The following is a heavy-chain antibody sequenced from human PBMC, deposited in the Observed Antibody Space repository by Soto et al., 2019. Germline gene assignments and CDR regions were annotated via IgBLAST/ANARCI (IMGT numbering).Heavy chain of an antibody. J-gene: IGHJ4*02. Sequence: ASVKVSCKVSGYTLTELSMHWVRQAPGKGLEWMGGFDPEDGETIYAQKFQGRVTMTEDTSTDTAYMELSSLRSEDTAVYYCATSGLRFLEWLSPTRYYFDYWGQGTLVTVSS. CDR1: GYTLTELS. V-gene: IGHV1-24*01. D-gene: IGHD3-3*01. CDR3: ATSGLRFLEWLSPTRYYFDY. CDR2: FDPEDGET.